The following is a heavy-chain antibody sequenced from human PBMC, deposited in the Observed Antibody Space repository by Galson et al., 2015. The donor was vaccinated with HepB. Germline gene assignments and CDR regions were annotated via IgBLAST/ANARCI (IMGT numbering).Heavy chain of an antibody. CDR1: GASISSRTFY. J-gene: IGHJ3*02. Sequence: ETLSLTCTVSGASISSRTFYWDWIRQPPGKGLEWIGAINYNGKTYHNPSLKSRITVSVDTPNNQFSLELNSVTAADTALYYCARHFIGDTYYIGAFDIWGQGTMITVSS. CDR2: INYNGKT. CDR3: ARHFIGDTYYIGAFDI. D-gene: IGHD3-10*01. V-gene: IGHV4-39*01.